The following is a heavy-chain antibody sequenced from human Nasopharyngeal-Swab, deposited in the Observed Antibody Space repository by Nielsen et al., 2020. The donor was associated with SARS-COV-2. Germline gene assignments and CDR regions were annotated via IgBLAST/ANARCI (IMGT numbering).Heavy chain of an antibody. CDR3: ARGACRDGYNYLIDY. CDR1: GFTFRNCW. V-gene: IGHV3-74*01. CDR2: VDYGGSTT. Sequence: GGFLQIFCAASGFTFRNCWMHWVRPTPGQGLVWVARVDYGGSTTNYADSVKGRFTISRDNAKSTLYLQMNSLGAEDTAVYYCARGACRDGYNYLIDYCGQGTLVTVSS. D-gene: IGHD5-24*01. J-gene: IGHJ4*02.